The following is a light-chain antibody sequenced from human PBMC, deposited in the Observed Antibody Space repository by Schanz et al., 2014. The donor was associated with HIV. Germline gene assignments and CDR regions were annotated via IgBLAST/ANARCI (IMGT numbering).Light chain of an antibody. CDR1: SSDVGGYNY. CDR3: STYTTSNTWV. J-gene: IGLJ3*02. V-gene: IGLV2-8*01. Sequence: QSVLTQPPSASGSPGQSVTISCTGTSSDVGGYNYVSWYQQHPGKAPKLMIYEVSKRPSGVPDRFSGSKSGNTASLTVSGLQSEDEGDYYCSTYTTSNTWVFGGGTKLTVL. CDR2: EVS.